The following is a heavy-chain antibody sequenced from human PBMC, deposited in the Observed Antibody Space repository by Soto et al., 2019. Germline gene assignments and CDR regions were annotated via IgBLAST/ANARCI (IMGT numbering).Heavy chain of an antibody. CDR2: IIPIFGTA. D-gene: IGHD2-21*01. J-gene: IGHJ4*02. Sequence: QVQLVQSGAEVRKPGSSVKVSCKASGGTFSRHAISWVRQAPGQGLEWMGGIIPIFGTANHAQKFQGRVTIIADESTSTVYMELSSLRSEDTAVYYCARARIGSTSPDYWGQGTLVTVSS. CDR3: ARARIGSTSPDY. CDR1: GGTFSRHA. V-gene: IGHV1-69*01.